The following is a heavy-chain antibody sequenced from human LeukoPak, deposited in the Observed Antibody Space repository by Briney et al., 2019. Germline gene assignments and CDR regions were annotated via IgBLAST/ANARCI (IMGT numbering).Heavy chain of an antibody. V-gene: IGHV3-23*01. CDR2: ISGSGGST. CDR1: GFTFVTYA. CDR3: AKDIDY. Sequence: GGSLRLSCVASGFTFVTYAMNWVRQAPGKGLEWVSGISGSGGSTDYADSVKGRFTISRDNSKNTLYLQMNSLRAEDTAVYYCAKDIDYWGQGTLVTVSS. J-gene: IGHJ4*02.